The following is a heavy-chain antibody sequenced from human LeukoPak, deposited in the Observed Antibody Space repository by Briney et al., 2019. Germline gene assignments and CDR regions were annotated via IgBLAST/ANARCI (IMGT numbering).Heavy chain of an antibody. CDR3: ARDKGGYYPQPFDY. Sequence: SETLSLTCTVSGGSISSYYWSWIRQPPGRGLVWIGYIYYSGSTNYNPSLKSRVTISVDTSKNQFSLKLSSVTAADMAVYYCARDKGGYYPQPFDYWGQGTLVTVSS. CDR2: IYYSGST. D-gene: IGHD3-3*01. J-gene: IGHJ4*02. V-gene: IGHV4-59*01. CDR1: GGSISSYY.